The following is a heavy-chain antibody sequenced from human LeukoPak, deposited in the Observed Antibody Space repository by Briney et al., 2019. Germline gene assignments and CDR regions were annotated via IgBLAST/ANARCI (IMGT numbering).Heavy chain of an antibody. CDR3: AREGDFRNLDY. V-gene: IGHV4-59*01. CDR2: MYYIGGT. J-gene: IGHJ4*02. Sequence: SETLSLTCTVSGGSISSYYWSWIRQPPGKGLEWVGHMYYIGGTNYNPSLKSRVTISVDTSKNQFSLKLSSVTAADTAVYYCAREGDFRNLDYWGQGTLVTVSS. CDR1: GGSISSYY. D-gene: IGHD2-21*02.